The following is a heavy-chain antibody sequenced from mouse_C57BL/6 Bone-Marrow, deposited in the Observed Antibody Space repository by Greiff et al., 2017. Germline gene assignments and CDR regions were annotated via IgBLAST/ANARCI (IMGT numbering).Heavy chain of an antibody. D-gene: IGHD1-1*01. CDR3: TRDYGL. Sequence: QVTLKVSGAELVRPGASVTLSCKASGYTFTDYEMHWVKQTPVHGLEWIGAIDPETGGTAYNQKFKGKAILTADKSSSTAYMELRSLTSEDSAVYYCTRDYGLWGQGTLVTVSA. CDR1: GYTFTDYE. J-gene: IGHJ3*01. V-gene: IGHV1-15*01. CDR2: IDPETGGT.